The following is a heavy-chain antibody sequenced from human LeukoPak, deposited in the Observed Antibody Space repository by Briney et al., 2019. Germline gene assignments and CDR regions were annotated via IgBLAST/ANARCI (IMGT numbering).Heavy chain of an antibody. CDR2: ISGYNGNT. Sequence: ASVKVSCKASGYTFTSYAMNWVRQAPGQGLEWMGWISGYNGNTNYAQKFQGRVTMTTDTSTSTAYMELRSLRSDDTAVYYCARDESSGNYYVTSRGAWWFDPWGQGTLVTVSS. D-gene: IGHD3-22*01. V-gene: IGHV1-18*01. CDR1: GYTFTSYA. J-gene: IGHJ5*02. CDR3: ARDESSGNYYVTSRGAWWFDP.